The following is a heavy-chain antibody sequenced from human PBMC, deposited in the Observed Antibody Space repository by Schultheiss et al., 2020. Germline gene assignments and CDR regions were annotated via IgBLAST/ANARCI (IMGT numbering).Heavy chain of an antibody. Sequence: SETLSLTCTVSGGSISSCSYYWSWIRQPPGKGLEWIWYIYYSGSTNYNPSLKSRVTISVDTSKNQFSLKLSSVTAADTAVYYCARGRITMVRGVSYFDYWGRGTLVTVAS. J-gene: IGHJ4*02. CDR3: ARGRITMVRGVSYFDY. CDR1: GGSISSCSYY. V-gene: IGHV4-61*01. CDR2: IYYSGST. D-gene: IGHD3-10*01.